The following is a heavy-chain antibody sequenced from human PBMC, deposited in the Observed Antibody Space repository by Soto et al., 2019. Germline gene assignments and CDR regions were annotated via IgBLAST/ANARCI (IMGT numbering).Heavy chain of an antibody. CDR3: ARDRGTYYFDC. V-gene: IGHV3-33*01. CDR1: GFSFSNYV. J-gene: IGHJ4*02. D-gene: IGHD1-1*01. CDR2: RWHDGSEK. Sequence: QVQLVESGGGVVQPGRSLRLYCAASGFSFSNYVMHWVRQAPGKGLEWVALRWHDGSEKYYEDAVKGRFSISSDNSKSTLLLQRNSLRAEDTAVYYCARDRGTYYFDCWGQGTPVTVSS.